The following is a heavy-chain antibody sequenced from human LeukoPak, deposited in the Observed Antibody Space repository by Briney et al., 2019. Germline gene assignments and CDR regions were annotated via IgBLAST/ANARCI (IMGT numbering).Heavy chain of an antibody. J-gene: IGHJ4*02. Sequence: GKSLRLSCAASGFTFTSYGMHWVRQAPGKGLEWVAVIWSDGTNKYCADSVKGRFAISRDDSKNMVYLQMNSLRVEDTAVYYCAKDIERGFDYTNSLDYWGQGTLVTVSS. CDR3: AKDIERGFDYTNSLDY. CDR1: GFTFTSYG. D-gene: IGHD4-11*01. V-gene: IGHV3-33*06. CDR2: IWSDGTNK.